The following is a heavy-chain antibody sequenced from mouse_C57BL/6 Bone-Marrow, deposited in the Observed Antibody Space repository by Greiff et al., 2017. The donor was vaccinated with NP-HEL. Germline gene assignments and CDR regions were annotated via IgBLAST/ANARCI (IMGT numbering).Heavy chain of an antibody. CDR3: AGYWYFDV. CDR2: ISYDGSN. V-gene: IGHV3-6*01. CDR1: GYSITSGYY. Sequence: EVQLVESGPGLVKPSQSLSLTCSVTGYSITSGYYWNWIRQFPGNKLEWMGYISYDGSNNYNPSLKNRISITRDTSKNQFFLKLNSVTTEDTATYYCAGYWYFDVWGTGTTVTVSS. J-gene: IGHJ1*03.